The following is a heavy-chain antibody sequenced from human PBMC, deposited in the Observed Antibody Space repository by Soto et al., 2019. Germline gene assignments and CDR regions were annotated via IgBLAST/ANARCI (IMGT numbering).Heavy chain of an antibody. CDR1: GFTFSDHY. D-gene: IGHD3-22*01. J-gene: IGHJ4*02. V-gene: IGHV3-72*01. Sequence: EVQLVESGGGLVQPGGSLRLSCAASGFTFSDHYMNWVRQAPGKGLEWLGRSRNRANTYTTEYAASVKGRFTISRDDSKYSLFLQMNSLKTEDSAVYYCTREMHFYDSSGFDYWGQGTLVTVSS. CDR3: TREMHFYDSSGFDY. CDR2: SRNRANTYTT.